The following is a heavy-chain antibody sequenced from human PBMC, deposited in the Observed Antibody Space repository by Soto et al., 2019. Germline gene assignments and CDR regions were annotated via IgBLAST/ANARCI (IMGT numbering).Heavy chain of an antibody. CDR3: ARGRASGSYYLLDY. CDR2: INPNSGNI. J-gene: IGHJ4*02. CDR1: GNTFTSYD. D-gene: IGHD3-10*01. V-gene: IGHV1-8*01. Sequence: ASMKVSCKASGNTFTSYDINWVRQATGHGLEWMGWINPNSGNIGYAQKFQGRVTMTRDTAIRTAYMEVSRLRSDDTAVYYCARGRASGSYYLLDYWGQGTLVTASS.